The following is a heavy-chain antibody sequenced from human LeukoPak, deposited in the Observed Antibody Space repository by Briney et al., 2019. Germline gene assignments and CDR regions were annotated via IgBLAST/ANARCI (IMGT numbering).Heavy chain of an antibody. Sequence: SETLSLTCTVSGDSISSSSYYWGCIRQPPGKGLEWIGSIYYSGSTYNNPSLNSRVTISVDTSKNQFFLKLSSVTAADTAVYYCASEPGYRSSWYLEHFDYWGQGTLVTVSS. CDR1: GDSISSSSYY. CDR3: ASEPGYRSSWYLEHFDY. J-gene: IGHJ4*02. CDR2: IYYSGST. D-gene: IGHD6-13*01. V-gene: IGHV4-39*01.